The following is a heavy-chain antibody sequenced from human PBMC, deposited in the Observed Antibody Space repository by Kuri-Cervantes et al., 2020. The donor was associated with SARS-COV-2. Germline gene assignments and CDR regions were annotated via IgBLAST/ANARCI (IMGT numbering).Heavy chain of an antibody. CDR1: GGSFSGYY. D-gene: IGHD2-2*02. J-gene: IGHJ5*01. Sequence: GGSLRLSCAVYGGSFSGYYWSWIRQPPGKGLEWVSTICNSDAKTYYADTVKGRFTISRDNSKNTLYLQMSSLRVDDTAVYYCAKGRRNSCYNSGDSWGQGTLVTVSS. V-gene: IGHV3-23*01. CDR2: ICNSDAKT. CDR3: AKGRRNSCYNSGDS.